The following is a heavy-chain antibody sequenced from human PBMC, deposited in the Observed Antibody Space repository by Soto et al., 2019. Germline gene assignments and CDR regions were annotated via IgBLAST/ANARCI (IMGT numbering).Heavy chain of an antibody. CDR1: GYSFTSYW. V-gene: IGHV5-10-1*01. D-gene: IGHD2-21*02. CDR3: ASHNFFCGGDCNSSGMDV. Sequence: GESLKISCKGSGYSFTSYWISWVRQMPGKGLEWMGRIDPSDSYTNYSPSFQGHVTISADKSISTAYLQWSSLKASETAMYYCASHNFFCGGDCNSSGMDVWGQGTTVTVSS. J-gene: IGHJ6*02. CDR2: IDPSDSYT.